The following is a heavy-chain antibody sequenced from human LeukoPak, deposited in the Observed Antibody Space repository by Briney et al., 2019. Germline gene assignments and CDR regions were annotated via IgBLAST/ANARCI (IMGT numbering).Heavy chain of an antibody. V-gene: IGHV4-39*01. CDR3: ARHKTTGGFDY. D-gene: IGHD1-1*01. Sequence: KPSETLSLTCTVSGGSISSSSYYWGWIRQPPGKGLEWIGSIYYSGSTYYNPSLKSRVTISVDTSKNQFSLKLSSVTAADTAVYHCARHKTTGGFDYWGQGTLVTVSS. CDR2: IYYSGST. CDR1: GGSISSSSYY. J-gene: IGHJ4*02.